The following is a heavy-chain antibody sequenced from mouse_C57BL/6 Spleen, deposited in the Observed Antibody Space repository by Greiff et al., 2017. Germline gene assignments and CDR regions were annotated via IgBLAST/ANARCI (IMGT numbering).Heavy chain of an antibody. Sequence: VQLQQPGPELVKPGASVKLSCKASGYTFTSYWMHWVKQRPGQGLEWIGNINPSNGGTNYNEKFKSKATLTVDKSSSTAYMQLSSLTSEDSAVYYCARVVVATRYFDVWGTGTTVTVSS. CDR3: ARVVVATRYFDV. V-gene: IGHV1-53*01. CDR2: INPSNGGT. CDR1: GYTFTSYW. D-gene: IGHD1-1*01. J-gene: IGHJ1*03.